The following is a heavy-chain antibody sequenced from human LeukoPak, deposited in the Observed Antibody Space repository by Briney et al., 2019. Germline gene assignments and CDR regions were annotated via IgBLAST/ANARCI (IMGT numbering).Heavy chain of an antibody. V-gene: IGHV3-23*01. J-gene: IGHJ5*02. CDR1: GFTFSSYA. Sequence: PGGSLRLSWAASGFTFSSYAMSWVRQAPGKGLEWVSAISGSGTGTYYADSVKGRFTISRDNSKNTLYLQMNSLRAEDTAVYYCAKVPRLGIAGAYNWFDPWGQGTLVTVSS. CDR3: AKVPRLGIAGAYNWFDP. CDR2: ISGSGTGT. D-gene: IGHD1-26*01.